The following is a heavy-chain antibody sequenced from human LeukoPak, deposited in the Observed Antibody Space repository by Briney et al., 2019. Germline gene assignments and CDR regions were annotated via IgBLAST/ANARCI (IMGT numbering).Heavy chain of an antibody. CDR3: ARDRAAATFDY. J-gene: IGHJ4*02. D-gene: IGHD6-13*01. Sequence: ASVKVSCKASGGTFSSYAISWVRQAPGQGLEWMGGIIPIFGTANYAQKFQGRVTITADESTSIAYMELSSLRSEDTAVYYCARDRAAATFDYWGQGTLVTVSS. CDR2: IIPIFGTA. V-gene: IGHV1-69*13. CDR1: GGTFSSYA.